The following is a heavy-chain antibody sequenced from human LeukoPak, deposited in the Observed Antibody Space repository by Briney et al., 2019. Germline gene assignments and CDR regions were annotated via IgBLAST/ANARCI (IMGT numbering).Heavy chain of an antibody. D-gene: IGHD1-7*01. CDR1: GFTFSSYS. Sequence: GGSLRLSCAASGFTFSSYSMNWVRQAPGKGLEWVSCISSSSSYIYYADSVKGRFTISRDNAKNSLHLQMNSLRAEDTAVYYCARAHNWKYGSFDFWGQGTLVTVSS. CDR3: ARAHNWKYGSFDF. V-gene: IGHV3-21*01. CDR2: ISSSSSYI. J-gene: IGHJ4*02.